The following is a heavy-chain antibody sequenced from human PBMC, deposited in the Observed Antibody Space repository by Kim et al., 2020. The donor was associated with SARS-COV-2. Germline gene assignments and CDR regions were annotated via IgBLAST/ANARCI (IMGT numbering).Heavy chain of an antibody. Sequence: SETLSLTCTVSGGSISSSSYYWGWIRQPPGKGLEWIGSIYYSGSTYYNPSLKSRVTISVDTSKNQFSLKLSSVTAADTAVYYCARMPLSIRDDFWSGYSDAFDIWGQGTMVTVSS. V-gene: IGHV4-39*01. J-gene: IGHJ3*02. CDR3: ARMPLSIRDDFWSGYSDAFDI. D-gene: IGHD3-3*01. CDR2: IYYSGST. CDR1: GGSISSSSYY.